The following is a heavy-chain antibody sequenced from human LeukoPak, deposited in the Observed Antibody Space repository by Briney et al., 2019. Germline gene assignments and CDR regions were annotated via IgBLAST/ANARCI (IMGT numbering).Heavy chain of an antibody. CDR1: GFTFSTYT. D-gene: IGHD6-19*01. Sequence: KPGGSLRLSCAASGFTFSTYTMNWVRQAPGKGLEWVSSISSSSYFIYYADSVKGRFTISRDNAKNSLYLQMNSLRAEDTAVYYCAREGYPLAVAGPMSNEENFDYWGQGTLVTVSS. CDR2: ISSSSYFI. CDR3: AREGYPLAVAGPMSNEENFDY. V-gene: IGHV3-21*01. J-gene: IGHJ4*02.